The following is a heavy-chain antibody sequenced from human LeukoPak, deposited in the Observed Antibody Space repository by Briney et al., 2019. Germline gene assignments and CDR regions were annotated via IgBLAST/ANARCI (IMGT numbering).Heavy chain of an antibody. CDR2: IYTSGST. CDR3: ARDRAGRYFDWLLVDY. V-gene: IGHV4-4*07. Sequence: SETLSLTCTVSGGSISSYYWSWIRQPAGKGLEWIGRIYTSGSTNYNPSLKSRVTMSVDTSKNQFSLKLSSVTAADTAVYYCARDRAGRYFDWLLVDYRGQGTLVTVSS. J-gene: IGHJ4*02. CDR1: GGSISSYY. D-gene: IGHD3-9*01.